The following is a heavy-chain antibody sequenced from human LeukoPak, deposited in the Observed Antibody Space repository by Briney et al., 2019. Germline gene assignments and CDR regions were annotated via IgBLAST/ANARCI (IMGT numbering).Heavy chain of an antibody. CDR2: ISGSGGST. J-gene: IGHJ4*02. Sequence: PGTSLRLSCAASGFSFSSFAMHWVRQAPGKGLEWVSAISGSGGSTYYADSVKGRFTISRDNSKNTLYLQMNSLRAEDTAVYYCAKVQGSYSSSGGYDYWGQGTLVTVSS. CDR1: GFSFSSFA. V-gene: IGHV3-23*01. D-gene: IGHD6-6*01. CDR3: AKVQGSYSSSGGYDY.